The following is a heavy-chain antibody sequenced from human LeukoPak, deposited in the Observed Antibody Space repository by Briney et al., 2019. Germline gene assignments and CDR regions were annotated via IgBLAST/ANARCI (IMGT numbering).Heavy chain of an antibody. CDR2: ISAYNGNT. Sequence: ASVKVSCKASGYTFTSYGISWVRQAPGQGLEWMGWISAYNGNTNYAQKLQGRVTMTTDTSTSTAYMELRSLRSDDTAVYYCARVQDDILTGYPMYYFDYWGQGTLVTVSS. CDR1: GYTFTSYG. V-gene: IGHV1-18*01. J-gene: IGHJ4*02. CDR3: ARVQDDILTGYPMYYFDY. D-gene: IGHD3-9*01.